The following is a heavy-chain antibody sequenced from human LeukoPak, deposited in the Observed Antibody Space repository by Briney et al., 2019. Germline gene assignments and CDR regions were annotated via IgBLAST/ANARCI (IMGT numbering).Heavy chain of an antibody. CDR2: IIPILGIA. CDR1: GGTFSSYA. Sequence: SVKVSCKASGGTFSSYAISWVRQAPGQGLEWMGRIIPILGIANYAQKFQGRVTITADKSTSTAYMELSSLRSEDTAVYYCARDGDEDVIIWPWNSSGYYYVGWFDPWGQGTLVTVSS. J-gene: IGHJ5*02. V-gene: IGHV1-69*04. CDR3: ARDGDEDVIIWPWNSSGYYYVGWFDP. D-gene: IGHD3-22*01.